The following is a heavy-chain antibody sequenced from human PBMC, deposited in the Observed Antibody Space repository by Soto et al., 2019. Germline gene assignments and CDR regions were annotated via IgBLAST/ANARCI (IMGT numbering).Heavy chain of an antibody. CDR3: ARIDGSGWFFDY. J-gene: IGHJ4*02. Sequence: QVQLQQWGAGLLKASETLSLTCAVYGGSFSGYYWTWIRQPPGKGLEWIGEINHSGSTNYNPSLKSRVTISVDTSKNQFSLKLRSVTAADAAVYYCARIDGSGWFFDYWGQGTLVTVSS. D-gene: IGHD6-19*01. CDR1: GGSFSGYY. CDR2: INHSGST. V-gene: IGHV4-34*01.